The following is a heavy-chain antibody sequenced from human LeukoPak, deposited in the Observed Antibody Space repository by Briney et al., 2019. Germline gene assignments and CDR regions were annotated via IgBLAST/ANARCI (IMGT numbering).Heavy chain of an antibody. CDR3: ARLMEQQTENWFDP. CDR2: INPNGGGT. D-gene: IGHD6-13*01. Sequence: ASVKVSCKASGYTFTGYYMHWVRQAPGQGLEWMGWINPNGGGTNYAQKFQGRVTMTRDTSISTAYMELSRLRSDDTAVYYCARLMEQQTENWFDPWGQGTLVTVSS. CDR1: GYTFTGYY. V-gene: IGHV1-2*02. J-gene: IGHJ5*02.